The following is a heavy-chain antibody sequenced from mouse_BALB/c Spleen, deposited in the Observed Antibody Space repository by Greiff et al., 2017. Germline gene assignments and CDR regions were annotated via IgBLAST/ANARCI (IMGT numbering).Heavy chain of an antibody. CDR2: ISSGGSYT. CDR1: GFTFSSYA. D-gene: IGHD2-1*01. V-gene: IGHV5-9-4*01. CDR3: ARDQDYGNYDAMDY. J-gene: IGHJ4*01. Sequence: EVHLVESGGGLVKPGGSLKLSCAASGFTFSSYAMSWVRQSPEKRLEWVAEISSGGSYTYYPDTVTGRFTISRDNAKNTLYLEMSSLRSEDTAMYYCARDQDYGNYDAMDYWGQGTSVTVSS.